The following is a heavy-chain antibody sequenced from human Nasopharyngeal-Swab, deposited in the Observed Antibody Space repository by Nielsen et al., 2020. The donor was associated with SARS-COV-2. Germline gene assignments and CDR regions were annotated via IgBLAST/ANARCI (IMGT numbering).Heavy chain of an antibody. CDR2: ISGRGGST. V-gene: IGHV3-23*01. J-gene: IGHJ4*02. CDR3: AKFNMIVVVITVFDY. CDR1: GFTFRSYA. D-gene: IGHD3-22*01. Sequence: GESLKISCAASGFTFRSYALSWVRQAPGMGLEWVSAISGRGGSTYYADSVKGRFTISRDNSKNTLYLQMNSLRAEDTAVYYCAKFNMIVVVITVFDYWGQGTLVTVSS.